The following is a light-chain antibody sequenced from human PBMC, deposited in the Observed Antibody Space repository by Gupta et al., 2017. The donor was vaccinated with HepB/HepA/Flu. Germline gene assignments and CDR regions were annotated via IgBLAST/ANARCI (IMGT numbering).Light chain of an antibody. CDR1: SSDVGSYNL. CDR3: CSYAGSSIWV. CDR2: EVS. J-gene: IGLJ3*02. Sequence: QPALTQPASGSGSPGQPITISCTGTSSDVGSYNLVSWYQKHPGKAPKLMIYEVSKRPSGVSNRFSGSKAGNTASLTISGLQAEDEADYYCCSYAGSSIWVFGRGTKSTVL. V-gene: IGLV2-23*02.